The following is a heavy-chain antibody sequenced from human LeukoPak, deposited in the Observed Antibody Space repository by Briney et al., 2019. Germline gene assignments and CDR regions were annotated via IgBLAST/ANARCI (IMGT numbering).Heavy chain of an antibody. CDR2: INPNSGGT. Sequence: ASVRVSCKASGYTFTGYYMQWMRQAPGQGLEWMGWINPNSGGTNYAQKFQGRVTMTRDTSISTAYMELSRLRSDDTAVYYCARDREYYDYVWGSYRAFDYWGQGTLVTVSS. CDR1: GYTFTGYY. V-gene: IGHV1-2*02. CDR3: ARDREYYDYVWGSYRAFDY. J-gene: IGHJ4*02. D-gene: IGHD3-16*02.